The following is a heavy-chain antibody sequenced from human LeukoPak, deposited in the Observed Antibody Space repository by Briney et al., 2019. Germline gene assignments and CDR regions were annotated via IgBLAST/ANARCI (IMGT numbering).Heavy chain of an antibody. J-gene: IGHJ4*02. CDR3: ARDRRVPAAIRGFDY. Sequence: ASVKVSCKASGGTFSSYAISWVRQAPGQGLEWMGRIIPILGIANYAQKFQGRVTITADKSTSTAYMELRSLRSDDTAVYYCARDRRVPAAIRGFDYWGQGTLVTVSS. CDR2: IIPILGIA. CDR1: GGTFSSYA. V-gene: IGHV1-69*04. D-gene: IGHD2-2*01.